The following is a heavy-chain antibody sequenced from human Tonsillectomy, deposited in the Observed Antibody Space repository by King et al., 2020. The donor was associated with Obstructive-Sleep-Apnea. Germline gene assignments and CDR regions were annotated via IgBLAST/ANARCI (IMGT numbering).Heavy chain of an antibody. J-gene: IGHJ6*02. CDR2: IYHSGNT. Sequence: QLQESGPGLVKPSGTLSLTCAVSGGSISSTNWWNWVRQPPGKGLEWIGEIYHSGNTNYNPSLKSRVTISVDKSKNHFSLNLISVTAADTAVYFCASVTWRPNYYGLDVWGQGTTVTVSS. D-gene: IGHD2-21*02. V-gene: IGHV4-4*02. CDR3: ASVTWRPNYYGLDV. CDR1: GGSISSTNW.